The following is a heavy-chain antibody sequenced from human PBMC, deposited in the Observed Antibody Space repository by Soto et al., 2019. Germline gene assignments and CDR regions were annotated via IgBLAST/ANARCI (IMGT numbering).Heavy chain of an antibody. CDR3: TTASTMIVVVISSDAGAFDI. V-gene: IGHV3-15*07. CDR2: IKSKTDGGTT. Sequence: GGSMRLSCAASGFTFSNAWMNWVRQAPGKGLEWVGRIKSKTDGGTTDYAAPVKGRFTISRDDSKNTLYLQMNSLKTEDTAVYYCTTASTMIVVVISSDAGAFDIWGQGTMVTVSS. CDR1: GFTFSNAW. D-gene: IGHD3-22*01. J-gene: IGHJ3*02.